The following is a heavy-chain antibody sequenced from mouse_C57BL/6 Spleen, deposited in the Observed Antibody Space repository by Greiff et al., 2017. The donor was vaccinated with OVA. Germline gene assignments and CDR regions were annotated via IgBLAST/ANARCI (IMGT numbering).Heavy chain of an antibody. CDR1: GYTFTSYG. J-gene: IGHJ1*03. CDR3: ARSYDYDNFDV. CDR2: IYPRSGNT. Sequence: VKLQQSGAELARPGASVKLSCKASGYTFTSYGISWVKQRTGQGLEWIGEIYPRSGNTYYNEKFKGKATLTADKSSSTAYMELRSLTSEDSAVYFCARSYDYDNFDVWGTGTTVTVSS. V-gene: IGHV1-81*01. D-gene: IGHD2-4*01.